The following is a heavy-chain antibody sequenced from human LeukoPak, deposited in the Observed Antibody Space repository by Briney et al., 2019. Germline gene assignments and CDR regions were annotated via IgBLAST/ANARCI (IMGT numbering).Heavy chain of an antibody. J-gene: IGHJ4*02. CDR1: GFSLSTSGMR. V-gene: IGHV2-70*04. Sequence: ESGPTLVNPTQTLTLTCTFSGFSLSTSGMRVSWIRQPPGKALEWLARIDWDDDKFYSTSLKTRLTISKDTSKNQVVLTMTNMDPVDTATYYCARLNSGTYLDYWGQGTRVTVSS. CDR2: IDWDDDK. D-gene: IGHD1-26*01. CDR3: ARLNSGTYLDY.